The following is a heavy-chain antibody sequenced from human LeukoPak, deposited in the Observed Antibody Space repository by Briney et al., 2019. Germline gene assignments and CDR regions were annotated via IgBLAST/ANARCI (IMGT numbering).Heavy chain of an antibody. D-gene: IGHD5-18*01. Sequence: SETLSLTCTVSGGSISSSSYYWGWVRQPPGKGLEWIGSISYSGSTNYNPSLKSRVTIPVDTSKNQFSLKLTSVTAADTAVYYCARRRYISGLPFDYWGQGTLVTVSS. CDR1: GGSISSSSYY. CDR3: ARRRYISGLPFDY. CDR2: ISYSGST. J-gene: IGHJ4*02. V-gene: IGHV4-39*01.